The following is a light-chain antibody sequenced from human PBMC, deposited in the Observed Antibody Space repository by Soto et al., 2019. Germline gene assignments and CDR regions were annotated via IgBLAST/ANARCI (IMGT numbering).Light chain of an antibody. J-gene: IGLJ2*01. Sequence: QSVLTQPPSASGTPGQRVTISCSGSSSNIGSNTVNWYQQLPGTAPKLLIYSNNQRPSGVPDRFSGSKSGTSASLAISGLKSEDEADYYCAAWDDSLNGVVFGGGTKVTV. CDR2: SNN. CDR1: SSNIGSNT. CDR3: AAWDDSLNGVV. V-gene: IGLV1-44*01.